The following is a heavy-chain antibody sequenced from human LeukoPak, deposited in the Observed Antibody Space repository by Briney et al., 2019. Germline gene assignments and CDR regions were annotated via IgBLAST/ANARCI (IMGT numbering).Heavy chain of an antibody. V-gene: IGHV1-69*13. Sequence: ASVKVSCKASGGTFSSYAISWVRQAPGQGLEWMGGIIPIFGTANYAQKFQGRVTITADESTSTAYMELSSLRSEDTAVYYCARDTKYYDFWSGFDAFDIWGQGTMVTVSS. J-gene: IGHJ3*02. CDR1: GGTFSSYA. CDR3: ARDTKYYDFWSGFDAFDI. CDR2: IIPIFGTA. D-gene: IGHD3-3*01.